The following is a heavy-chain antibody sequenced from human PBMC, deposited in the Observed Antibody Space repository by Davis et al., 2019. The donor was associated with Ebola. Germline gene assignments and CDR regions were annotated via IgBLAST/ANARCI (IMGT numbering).Heavy chain of an antibody. V-gene: IGHV3-53*01. CDR2: IYSGGGT. CDR1: GFTVSSNY. D-gene: IGHD3-3*01. CDR3: TRAVWSGYSRGAFDI. Sequence: GESLKISCAASGFTVSSNYMSWVRQAPGKGLEWVSVIYSGGGTYYADSVKGRFTISRDNSKNTVYLQMNSLGVEDTAVYFSTRAVWSGYSRGAFDIWGQGTMVTVSS. J-gene: IGHJ3*02.